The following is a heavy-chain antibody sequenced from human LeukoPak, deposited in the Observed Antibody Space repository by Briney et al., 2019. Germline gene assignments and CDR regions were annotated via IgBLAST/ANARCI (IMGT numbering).Heavy chain of an antibody. V-gene: IGHV4-4*09. J-gene: IGHJ4*02. D-gene: IGHD5-12*01. CDR2: IYCRGGT. CDR1: GGSSSSYY. CDR3: ARGRLIVAPGVYYFEY. Sequence: SETLSLTCTVSGGSSSSYYWSWIRQPPGKGLEWIGYIYCRGGTNYNPSLESRVTISGDTSKNEFSLKLTSVTAADTAVYYCARGRLIVAPGVYYFEYWGQGTLVTVSS.